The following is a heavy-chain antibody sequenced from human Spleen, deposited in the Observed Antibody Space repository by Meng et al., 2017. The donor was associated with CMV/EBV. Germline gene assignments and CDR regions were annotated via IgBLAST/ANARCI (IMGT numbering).Heavy chain of an antibody. J-gene: IGHJ5*02. Sequence: GESLKISCAASGFTFRDYYMSWIRLGPGKGLEWVSYISSSGNTIYYGDSVKGRFTISRDNAKNSLYLQMDSLRADDTAVYYCARAGSVEWLWNSAIWFNPWGQGTRVTVSS. CDR3: ARAGSVEWLWNSAIWFNP. D-gene: IGHD3-3*01. CDR1: GFTFRDYY. CDR2: ISSSGNTI. V-gene: IGHV3-11*04.